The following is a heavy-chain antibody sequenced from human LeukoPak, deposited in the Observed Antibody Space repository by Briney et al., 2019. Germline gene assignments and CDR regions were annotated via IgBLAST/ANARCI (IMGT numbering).Heavy chain of an antibody. CDR3: ARQTGDYPDFDY. J-gene: IGHJ4*02. CDR2: ISSSSSYI. V-gene: IGHV3-21*01. CDR1: GFTFSSYS. D-gene: IGHD7-27*01. Sequence: GGSLRLSCAASGFTFSSYSMNWVRQAPGKGLEWVSSISSSSSYIYYADSVKGRFTISRDNAKNSLYLQMNSLGAEDTAVYYCARQTGDYPDFDYWGQGTLVTVSS.